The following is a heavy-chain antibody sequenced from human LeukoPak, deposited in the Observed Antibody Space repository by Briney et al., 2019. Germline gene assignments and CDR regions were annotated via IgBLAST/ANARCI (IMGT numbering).Heavy chain of an antibody. CDR2: ISSSSSTI. Sequence: GRSLRLSCAASGFTFSSYGMNWVRQAQGKGLEWVSYISSSSSTIYYADSVKGRFTISRDNAKNSLYLQMNSLRAEDTAVYYCARGRGDSSGYYAYWGQGTLVTVSS. V-gene: IGHV3-48*01. J-gene: IGHJ4*02. CDR3: ARGRGDSSGYYAY. CDR1: GFTFSSYG. D-gene: IGHD3-22*01.